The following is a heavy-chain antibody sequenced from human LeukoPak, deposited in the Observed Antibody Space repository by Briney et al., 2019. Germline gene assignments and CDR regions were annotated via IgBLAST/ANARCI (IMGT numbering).Heavy chain of an antibody. J-gene: IGHJ1*01. CDR2: ISYDGSNK. CDR1: GFTFSSYA. CDR3: ARDGGRKQQLVTGGYFQH. D-gene: IGHD6-13*01. Sequence: PGGSLRLSCAASGFTFSSYAMHWVRQAPGKGLEWVAVISYDGSNKYYADSVKGRFTISRDNSKNTLYLQMNSLRAEDTAVYYCARDGGRKQQLVTGGYFQHWGQGTLVTVSS. V-gene: IGHV3-30-3*01.